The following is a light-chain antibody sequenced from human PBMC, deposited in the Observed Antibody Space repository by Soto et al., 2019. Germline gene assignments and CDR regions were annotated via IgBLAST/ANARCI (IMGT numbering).Light chain of an antibody. CDR3: QQRSNWTPIT. Sequence: VLTQPPPPLSLSAGATATLSCRDSQSVSSYLAWYQQKPGQAPRLLIYDASNRATGIPARFSGSGSGTDFTLTISSLEPEDFAVYYCQQRSNWTPITFGQGTRLE. J-gene: IGKJ5*01. V-gene: IGKV3-11*01. CDR2: DAS. CDR1: QSVSSY.